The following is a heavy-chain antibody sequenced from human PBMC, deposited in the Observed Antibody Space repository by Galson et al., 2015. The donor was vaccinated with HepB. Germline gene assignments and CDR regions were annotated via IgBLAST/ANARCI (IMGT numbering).Heavy chain of an antibody. J-gene: IGHJ6*02. CDR3: AKEEQLAHYYHYGMDV. D-gene: IGHD6-6*01. Sequence: SLRLSCAASGFSFSSYGMHWVRQAPGKGLEWVAVIGYDGNNEYYAGSVKGRFNISRDNSRNTLLLQMDSLRAEDTAVYYCAKEEQLAHYYHYGMDVWGQGTTVTVSS. V-gene: IGHV3-33*03. CDR1: GFSFSSYG. CDR2: IGYDGNNE.